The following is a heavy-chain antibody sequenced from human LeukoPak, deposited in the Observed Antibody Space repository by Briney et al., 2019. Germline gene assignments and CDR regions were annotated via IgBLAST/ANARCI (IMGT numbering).Heavy chain of an antibody. CDR3: ARDSLTIYVWGSYRFDY. J-gene: IGHJ4*02. CDR2: IKSKTDGGAT. CDR1: GFTFSNAW. Sequence: AGGSLRLSCAASGFTFSNAWMSWVRQAPGKGLEWVGRIKSKTDGGATDYAAPVKGRFTISRDDSKNTLYLQMNSLRAEDTAVYYCARDSLTIYVWGSYRFDYWGQGTLVTVSS. V-gene: IGHV3-15*01. D-gene: IGHD3-16*02.